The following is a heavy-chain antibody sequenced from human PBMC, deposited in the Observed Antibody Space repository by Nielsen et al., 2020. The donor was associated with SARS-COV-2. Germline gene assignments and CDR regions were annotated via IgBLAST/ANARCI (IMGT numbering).Heavy chain of an antibody. V-gene: IGHV3-30*18. J-gene: IGHJ4*02. CDR2: ISHDGSNK. Sequence: GGSLRLSCAASGFTFRSYGMHWVRQAPGKGLEWVAVISHDGSNKYYADSVKGRFTISRDNSKNTLYLQMNSLRAEDTAVYYCAKDRAGATYARFDFWGQGTLVTVSS. D-gene: IGHD4/OR15-4a*01. CDR3: AKDRAGATYARFDF. CDR1: GFTFRSYG.